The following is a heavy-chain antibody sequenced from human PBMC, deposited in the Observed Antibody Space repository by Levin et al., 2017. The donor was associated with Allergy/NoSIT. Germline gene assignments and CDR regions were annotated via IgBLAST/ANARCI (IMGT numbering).Heavy chain of an antibody. J-gene: IGHJ4*02. D-gene: IGHD3-3*01. V-gene: IGHV3-49*03. CDR1: GFTFGDYA. CDR2: IRSKAYGGTT. Sequence: GESLKISCTASGFTFGDYAMSWFRQAPGKGLEWVGFIRSKAYGGTTEYAASVKGRFTISRDDSKSIAYLQMNSLKTEDTAVYYCTRVVAIFGVVISHVDYWGQGTLVTVSS. CDR3: TRVVAIFGVVISHVDY.